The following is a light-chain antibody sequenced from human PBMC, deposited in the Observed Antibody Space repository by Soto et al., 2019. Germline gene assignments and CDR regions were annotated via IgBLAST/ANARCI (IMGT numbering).Light chain of an antibody. J-gene: IGKJ4*01. CDR1: QSVGSY. V-gene: IGKV3-11*01. Sequence: EIVLIQSPATLSLSPGERATRSCRASQSVGSYLAWYQHKPGQAPRLLISDASNRATGIPARFSGSGSETDFTLTISSLEPEDSAVYYCQQRSNWPSLTFGGGTKADIK. CDR3: QQRSNWPSLT. CDR2: DAS.